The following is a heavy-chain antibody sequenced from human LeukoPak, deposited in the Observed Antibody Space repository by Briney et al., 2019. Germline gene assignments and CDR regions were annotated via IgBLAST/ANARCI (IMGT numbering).Heavy chain of an antibody. CDR3: VNGGIFLSK. J-gene: IGHJ4*02. CDR1: GGSISSY. Sequence: SETLSLTCTVSGGSISSYWSWIRQSPGKGLEWIGYIYFTGTTNYNPSLKSRLPISIDTSRNQFSLKLSSATAADTAIYYCVNGGIFLSKWGQGTLVTVSS. V-gene: IGHV4-59*01. D-gene: IGHD3-3*01. CDR2: IYFTGTT.